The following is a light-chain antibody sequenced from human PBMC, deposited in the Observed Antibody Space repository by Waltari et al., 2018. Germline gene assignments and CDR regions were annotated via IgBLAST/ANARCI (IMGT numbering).Light chain of an antibody. CDR2: GNS. J-gene: IGLJ1*01. CDR3: QSYDSSLSGYV. V-gene: IGLV1-40*01. CDR1: SSNIRAGYD. Sequence: QSVLTPPPSVSGAPGQRVTISCTGSSSNIRAGYDVHWYQQLPGTAPKLLIYGNSNRPSGVPDRFSGSKSGTSASLAITGLQAEDEADYYCQSYDSSLSGYVFGTGTKVTVL.